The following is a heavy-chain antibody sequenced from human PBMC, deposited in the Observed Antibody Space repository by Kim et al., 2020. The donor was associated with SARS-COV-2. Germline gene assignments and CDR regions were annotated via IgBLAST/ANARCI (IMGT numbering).Heavy chain of an antibody. CDR2: ISWNSGSI. CDR3: AKGSGSYWNDAFDI. CDR1: GFTFDDYA. Sequence: GGSLRLSCAASGFTFDDYAMHWVRQAPGKGLEWVSGISWNSGSIGYADSVKGRFTISRDNAKNSLYLQMNSLRAEDTALYYCAKGSGSYWNDAFDIWGQGTMVTVSS. D-gene: IGHD3-10*01. V-gene: IGHV3-9*01. J-gene: IGHJ3*02.